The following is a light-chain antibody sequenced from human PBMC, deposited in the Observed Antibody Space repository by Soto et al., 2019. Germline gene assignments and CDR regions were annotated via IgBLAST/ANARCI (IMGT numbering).Light chain of an antibody. CDR1: QGIGRY. V-gene: IGKV1-9*01. Sequence: IQLTQSPSSLSASVGDRVTITCRASQGIGRYLAWYQQKPGKAPKLLIYSASTLQSGVPSGFTGSGSGTDFTLTISRLQPEDFATYYCQQLNSYPITFGRGTRLEIK. J-gene: IGKJ5*01. CDR2: SAS. CDR3: QQLNSYPIT.